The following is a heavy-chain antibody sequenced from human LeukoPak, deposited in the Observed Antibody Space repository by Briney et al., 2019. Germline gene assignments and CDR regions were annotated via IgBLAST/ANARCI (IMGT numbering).Heavy chain of an antibody. CDR3: ARDSSGAGYYFDY. Sequence: PWGSLRLSCAASGFTVSSNYMSWVRQAPGKGLEWVSVIYSGGSTYYADSVKGRFTISRDNSKTTLYLQMNSLRAEDTAVYYCARDSSGAGYYFDYWGQGTLVTVSS. CDR2: IYSGGST. V-gene: IGHV3-66*02. J-gene: IGHJ4*02. D-gene: IGHD3-22*01. CDR1: GFTVSSNY.